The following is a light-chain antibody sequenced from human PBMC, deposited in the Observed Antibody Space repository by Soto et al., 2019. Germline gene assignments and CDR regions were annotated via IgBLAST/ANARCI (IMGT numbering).Light chain of an antibody. Sequence: EIVMTQSPATLSVSPGDRATLSCRASQSVSTNLSWYQQKPGQAPRLLIYGASTRATGIPARFSGRGSGTEFTLTINSLQSEDSAVYYCQKYNNGPPWTFGQGTKLEIK. CDR1: QSVSTN. V-gene: IGKV3-15*01. CDR2: GAS. J-gene: IGKJ1*01. CDR3: QKYNNGPPWT.